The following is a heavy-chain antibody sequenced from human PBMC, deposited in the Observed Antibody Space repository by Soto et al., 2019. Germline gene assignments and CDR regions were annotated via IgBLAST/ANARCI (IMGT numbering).Heavy chain of an antibody. CDR1: GFTFSSYS. V-gene: IGHV3-48*01. J-gene: IGHJ6*03. CDR2: ISSSSSTI. CDR3: ARDDRGVAMEGYYYYYMDV. D-gene: IGHD3-3*01. Sequence: GGSLRLSCAASGFTFSSYSMNWVRQAPGKGLEWVSYISSSSSTIYYADSVKGRFTISRDNAKNSLYLQMNSLRAEDTAVYYCARDDRGVAMEGYYYYYMDVWGKGTTVTVSS.